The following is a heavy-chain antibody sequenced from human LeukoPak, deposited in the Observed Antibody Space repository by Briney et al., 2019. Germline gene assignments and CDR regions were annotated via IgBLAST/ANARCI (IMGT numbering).Heavy chain of an antibody. CDR3: ATSRVGALYFDY. D-gene: IGHD1-26*01. V-gene: IGHV3-23*01. Sequence: GGSLRLSCAASGFTFSSYAMSWVRQAPGKGLEWVSAISGSGGSTYYADSVKGRFTTSRDNSKNTLYLQMNSLRAEDTAVYYCATSRVGALYFDYWGQGTLVTVSS. CDR1: GFTFSSYA. CDR2: ISGSGGST. J-gene: IGHJ4*02.